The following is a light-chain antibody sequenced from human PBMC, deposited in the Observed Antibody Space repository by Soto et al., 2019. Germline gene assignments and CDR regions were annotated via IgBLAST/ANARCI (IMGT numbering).Light chain of an antibody. V-gene: IGKV1-33*01. J-gene: IGKJ5*01. CDR1: QSISSY. Sequence: DIQMTQSPASLSASLGDRVTITWRASQSISSYLNWYQQKPGKAPKLLIYAASNLEAGVPSRFRGGASGTDSTFTISRLQPEDIATYYCQQYENLPTFGQGTRLEIK. CDR3: QQYENLPT. CDR2: AAS.